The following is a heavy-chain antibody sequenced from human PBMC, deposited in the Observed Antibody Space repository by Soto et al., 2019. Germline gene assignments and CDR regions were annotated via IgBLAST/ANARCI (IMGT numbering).Heavy chain of an antibody. CDR2: ISWNSGSI. V-gene: IGHV3-9*01. Sequence: EVQLVESGGGLVQPGRSLRLSCAASGFTFDDYAMHWVRQAPGKGLEWVSGISWNSGSIGYADSVKGRFTISRDNAKNSLYLRMNSLRAEDTALYYCAKADMNWNYYYYMDVWGKGTTVTVSS. CDR1: GFTFDDYA. J-gene: IGHJ6*03. D-gene: IGHD1-1*01. CDR3: AKADMNWNYYYYMDV.